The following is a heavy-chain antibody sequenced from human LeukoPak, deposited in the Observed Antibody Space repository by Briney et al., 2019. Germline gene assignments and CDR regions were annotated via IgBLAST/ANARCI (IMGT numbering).Heavy chain of an antibody. CDR2: ISYDGSNK. Sequence: PGGSLRLSCAASGFTFSSYAMHWVRQAPGKGLEWVAVISYDGSNKYYADSVKGRFTISRDNSKNTLYLQMNSLGAEDTAVYYCAKDIQAVVDYSNYYYGMDVWGQGTTVTVSS. J-gene: IGHJ6*02. CDR1: GFTFSSYA. V-gene: IGHV3-30-3*01. CDR3: AKDIQAVVDYSNYYYGMDV. D-gene: IGHD4-4*01.